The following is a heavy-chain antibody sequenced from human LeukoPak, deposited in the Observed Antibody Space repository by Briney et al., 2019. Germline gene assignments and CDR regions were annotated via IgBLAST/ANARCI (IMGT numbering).Heavy chain of an antibody. J-gene: IGHJ4*02. Sequence: GGSLRLSCVASGFTFSRYWMSWVRQAPGKGLEWVANIKQDGDQKHYVDSVRGRFIISRDNAKNSLQLQMNSLRAEDTAVYYCARFAKGYGSGDIDYWGQGTLVTVSS. CDR2: IKQDGDQK. D-gene: IGHD3-10*01. CDR3: ARFAKGYGSGDIDY. CDR1: GFTFSRYW. V-gene: IGHV3-7*01.